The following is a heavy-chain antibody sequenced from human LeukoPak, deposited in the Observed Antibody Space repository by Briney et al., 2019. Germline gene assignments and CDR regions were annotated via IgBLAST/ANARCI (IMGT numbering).Heavy chain of an antibody. Sequence: SETLSLTCTVSGDSVSTYYWGWIRQPPGKGLEWIGYIHYSGRTNSNPSLKSRVTISVDMSKNQFSLKVSSVTAADTAVYYCARYFCPGGSCLHFHYWGQGTLVTVSS. V-gene: IGHV4-59*02. CDR1: GDSVSTYY. J-gene: IGHJ4*02. CDR2: IHYSGRT. D-gene: IGHD2-15*01. CDR3: ARYFCPGGSCLHFHY.